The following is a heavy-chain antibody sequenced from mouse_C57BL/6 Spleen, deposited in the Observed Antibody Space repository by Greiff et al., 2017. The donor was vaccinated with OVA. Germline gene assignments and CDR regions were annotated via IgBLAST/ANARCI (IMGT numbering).Heavy chain of an antibody. CDR2: IHPNSGST. CDR1: GYTFTSYW. D-gene: IGHD2-4*01. CDR3: ASPSGDYDYDYYAMDY. V-gene: IGHV1-64*01. Sequence: QVQLKQPGAELVKPGASVKLSCKASGYTFTSYWMHWVKQRPGQGLEWIGMIHPNSGSTNYNEKFKSKATLTVDKSSSTAYMQLSSLTSEDSAVYYCASPSGDYDYDYYAMDYWGQGTSVTVSS. J-gene: IGHJ4*01.